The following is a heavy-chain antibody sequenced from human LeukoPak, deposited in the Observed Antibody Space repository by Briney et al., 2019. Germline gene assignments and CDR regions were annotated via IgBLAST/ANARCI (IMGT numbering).Heavy chain of an antibody. CDR2: INHSGST. CDR1: GGSFSGYY. J-gene: IGHJ3*02. D-gene: IGHD3-10*01. CDR3: ARAELLYDAFDI. V-gene: IGHV4-34*01. Sequence: PSETLSLTCAVYGGSFSGYYWSWIRQPPGKGLEWIGEINHSGSTNYNPSLKSRVTISVDTSKNQFSLKLSSVTAADTAVYYCARAELLYDAFDIWGQGTMVTVSS.